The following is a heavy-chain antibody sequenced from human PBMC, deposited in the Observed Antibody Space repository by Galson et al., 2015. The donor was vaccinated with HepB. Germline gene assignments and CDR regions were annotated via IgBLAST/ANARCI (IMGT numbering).Heavy chain of an antibody. CDR1: GYSFTSYG. CDR2: ISGYNGNT. Sequence: SVKVSCKASGYSFTSYGISWVRQAPGQGLEWMGWISGYNGNTNYAQKVQGRVTMTTDTSTSTAYMELRSLRSDDTAVYYCARGPDHYDSIAFTIDYWGQGTLVTVSS. CDR3: ARGPDHYDSIAFTIDY. V-gene: IGHV1-18*01. J-gene: IGHJ4*01. D-gene: IGHD3-22*01.